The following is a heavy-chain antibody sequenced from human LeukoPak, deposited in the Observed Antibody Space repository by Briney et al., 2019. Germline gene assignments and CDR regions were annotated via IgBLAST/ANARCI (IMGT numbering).Heavy chain of an antibody. Sequence: PSETLSLTCTVSGGSISSGGYYWSWIRQPPGKGLEWIGYIYHSGSTYYNPSLKSRVTISVDRSKNQFSLKLSSVTAADTAVYYCASSHGYSYGFGYWGQGTLVTVSS. J-gene: IGHJ4*02. CDR2: IYHSGST. V-gene: IGHV4-30-2*01. D-gene: IGHD5-18*01. CDR1: GGSISSGGYY. CDR3: ASSHGYSYGFGY.